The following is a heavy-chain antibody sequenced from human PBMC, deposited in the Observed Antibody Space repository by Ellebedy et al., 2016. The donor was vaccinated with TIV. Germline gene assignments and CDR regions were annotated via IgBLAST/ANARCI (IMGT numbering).Heavy chain of an antibody. CDR1: GGTFSNYT. CDR2: ILPFFGTA. Sequence: SVKVSXXTSGGTFSNYTINWVRQAPGQGLEWMGGILPFFGTATSARKFQGRVTITADESTSTAYMELNSLRSEDTAVYYCAKEVAGKGLDHWGQGTQVTVSS. V-gene: IGHV1-69*13. J-gene: IGHJ4*02. CDR3: AKEVAGKGLDH.